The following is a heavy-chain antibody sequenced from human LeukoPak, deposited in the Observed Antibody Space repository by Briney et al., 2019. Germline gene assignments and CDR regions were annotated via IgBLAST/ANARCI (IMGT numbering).Heavy chain of an antibody. CDR3: AKDPDPYYYDSSGYDFDY. Sequence: PGGSLRLSCAASGFTFSSYAMSWVHQAPGKGLEWVSAISGSGGSTYYADSVKGRFTISRDNSKNTLYLQMNSLRAEDTAVYYCAKDPDPYYYDSSGYDFDYWGQGTLVTVSS. CDR1: GFTFSSYA. J-gene: IGHJ4*02. CDR2: ISGSGGST. V-gene: IGHV3-23*01. D-gene: IGHD3-22*01.